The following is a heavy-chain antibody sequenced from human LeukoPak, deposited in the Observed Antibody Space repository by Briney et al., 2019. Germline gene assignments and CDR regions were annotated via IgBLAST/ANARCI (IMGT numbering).Heavy chain of an antibody. D-gene: IGHD1-1*01. CDR3: TRNKRGDY. CDR2: IKYDGSEK. J-gene: IGHJ4*02. Sequence: GGSLRLSCAVSGFTFSTYWMSWARQAPGKGLEWVANIKYDGSEKYYVDSVNGRFTISRDNAKNSLFLQMNSLRAEDSAMYYCTRNKRGDYWGQGTLVTVSS. CDR1: GFTFSTYW. V-gene: IGHV3-7*01.